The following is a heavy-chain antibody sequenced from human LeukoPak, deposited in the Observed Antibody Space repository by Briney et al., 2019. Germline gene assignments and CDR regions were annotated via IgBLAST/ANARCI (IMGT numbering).Heavy chain of an antibody. D-gene: IGHD4-17*01. V-gene: IGHV1-46*01. J-gene: IGHJ3*02. CDR1: GGTFSSYA. CDR2: INPSGGST. CDR3: ARDDYGDYVGENAFDI. Sequence: GASVKVSCKASGGTFSSYAISWVRQAPGQGLEWMGIINPSGGSTSYAQKFQGRVTMTRDTSTSTVYMELSSLRSEDTAVYYCARDDYGDYVGENAFDIWGQGTMVTVSS.